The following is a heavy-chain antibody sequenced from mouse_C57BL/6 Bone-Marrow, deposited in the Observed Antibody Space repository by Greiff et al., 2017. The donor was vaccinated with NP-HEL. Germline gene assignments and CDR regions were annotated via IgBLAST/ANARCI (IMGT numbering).Heavy chain of an antibody. CDR3: VRWGFQFITTVVAPYAMDY. CDR2: IRSKSSNYAT. V-gene: IGHV10-3*01. J-gene: IGHJ4*01. CDR1: GFTFNTYA. D-gene: IGHD1-1*01. Sequence: EVQGVESGGGLVQPKGSLKLSCAASGFTFNTYAMHWVRQAPGKGLEWVARIRSKSSNYATYYADSVKDRFTISRDDSQSMLYLKMNNLKTEDTSMYYCVRWGFQFITTVVAPYAMDYWGQGTSVTVSS.